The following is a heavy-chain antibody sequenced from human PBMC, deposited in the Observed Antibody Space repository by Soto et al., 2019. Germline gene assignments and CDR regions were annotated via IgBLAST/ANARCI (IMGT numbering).Heavy chain of an antibody. CDR2: ISAYNGNT. J-gene: IGHJ5*02. CDR1: GYTFTSYG. V-gene: IGHV1-18*01. Sequence: ASVKVSCKASGYTFTSYGISWVRQAPGQGLEWMGWISAYNGNTNYAQELQGRVTMTTDTSTSTAYMELRSLRSDDTAVYYCAAFIAARLYWFDPWGQGTLVTVSS. CDR3: AAFIAARLYWFDP. D-gene: IGHD6-6*01.